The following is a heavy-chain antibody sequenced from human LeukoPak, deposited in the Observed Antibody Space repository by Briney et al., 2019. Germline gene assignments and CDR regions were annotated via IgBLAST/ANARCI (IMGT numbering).Heavy chain of an antibody. CDR2: IIPIFGTA. D-gene: IGHD3-22*01. Sequence: ASVKVSCTASGGTFSSYAISWVRQAPGQGLEWMGGIIPIFGTANYAQKFQGRVTITADESTSTAYMELSSLRSEDTAVYYCARRIAYYYDSSGIRSDAFDIWGQGTMVTVSS. J-gene: IGHJ3*02. CDR1: GGTFSSYA. V-gene: IGHV1-69*13. CDR3: ARRIAYYYDSSGIRSDAFDI.